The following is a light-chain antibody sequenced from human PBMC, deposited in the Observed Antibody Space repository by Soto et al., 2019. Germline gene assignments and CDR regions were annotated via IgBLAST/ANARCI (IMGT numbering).Light chain of an antibody. J-gene: IGKJ1*01. CDR2: DAS. CDR3: LQYHNLWA. Sequence: EIVMTQSPATLSVSPGERATLSCRASQNIDNKLVWYQQKPGQVPRLLIYDASTRAPGVPARFSGSGSGTEFTLTISSLQPEDFTVYSCLQYHNLWAFGQGTKVDIK. V-gene: IGKV3-15*01. CDR1: QNIDNK.